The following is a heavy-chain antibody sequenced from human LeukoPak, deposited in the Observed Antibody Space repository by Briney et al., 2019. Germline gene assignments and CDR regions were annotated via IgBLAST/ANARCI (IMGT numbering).Heavy chain of an antibody. D-gene: IGHD1-26*01. CDR2: ISGSGGST. Sequence: PGGSLRLSCAASGFTFSSYTMSWVRQAPGKGLGWVTAISGSGGSTFYADSVKGRFTISRDNSKNTLYLQMNSLRAEDTATYYCAKDRGSYPQYYFDYWGQGTLVTVSS. V-gene: IGHV3-23*01. J-gene: IGHJ4*02. CDR3: AKDRGSYPQYYFDY. CDR1: GFTFSSYT.